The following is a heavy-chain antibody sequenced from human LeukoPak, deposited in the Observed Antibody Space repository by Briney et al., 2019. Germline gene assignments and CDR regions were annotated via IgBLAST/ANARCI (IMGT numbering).Heavy chain of an antibody. Sequence: PGGSLRLSCAASGFTFSSYAMSWVRQAPGKGLEWVSAISGSGGSTYYADSVKGRFTISRDNSKNTLYLQMNSLRAEDTAVYYCAKATSITMVRGVIQRGYFDYWGRGTLVTVSS. J-gene: IGHJ4*02. CDR1: GFTFSSYA. CDR3: AKATSITMVRGVIQRGYFDY. CDR2: ISGSGGST. D-gene: IGHD3-10*01. V-gene: IGHV3-23*01.